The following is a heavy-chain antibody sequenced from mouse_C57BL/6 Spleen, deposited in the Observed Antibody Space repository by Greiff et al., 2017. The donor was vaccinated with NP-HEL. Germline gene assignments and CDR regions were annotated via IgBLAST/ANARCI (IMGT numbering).Heavy chain of an antibody. Sequence: QVQLQQSGAELVRPGASVTLSCKASGYTFTDYEMHWVKQTPVHGLEWIGAIDPETGGTAYNQKFKGKAILTADKSSSTAYMELRSLTSEDSAVYYCTRGTYYYGSSYWYFDVWGTGTTVTVSS. CDR2: IDPETGGT. CDR3: TRGTYYYGSSYWYFDV. CDR1: GYTFTDYE. J-gene: IGHJ1*03. D-gene: IGHD1-1*01. V-gene: IGHV1-15*01.